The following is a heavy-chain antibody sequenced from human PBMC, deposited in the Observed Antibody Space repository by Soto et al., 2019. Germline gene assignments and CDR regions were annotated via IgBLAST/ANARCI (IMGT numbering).Heavy chain of an antibody. CDR3: GRGRTWFDL. J-gene: IGHJ5*02. CDR2: IYYSGST. V-gene: IGHV4-31*03. CDR1: VSSISSGGYY. Sequence: PSETLPLTGTFSVSSISSGGYYWSWIRQHPGKGLEWIGYIYYSGSTIYNPSLKSRVTISVDTSKNQFSLKQSSVTAEDTAVNYCGRGRTWFDLWGQGTMVTVSS.